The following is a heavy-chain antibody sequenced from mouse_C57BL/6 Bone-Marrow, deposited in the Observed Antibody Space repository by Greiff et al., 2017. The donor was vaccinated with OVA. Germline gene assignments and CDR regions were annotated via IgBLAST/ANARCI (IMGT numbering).Heavy chain of an antibody. D-gene: IGHD2-12*01. Sequence: EVKVVESGGGLVKPGGSLKLSCAASGFTFSSYAMSWVRQTPEKRLEWVATISDGGSYTFYPDNVKGRFTISRDNAKNNLYLQMSHLKSEDTAMYYCARDSFRAMDDWGQGTSVTVSS. J-gene: IGHJ4*01. CDR3: ARDSFRAMDD. CDR2: ISDGGSYT. CDR1: GFTFSSYA. V-gene: IGHV5-4*01.